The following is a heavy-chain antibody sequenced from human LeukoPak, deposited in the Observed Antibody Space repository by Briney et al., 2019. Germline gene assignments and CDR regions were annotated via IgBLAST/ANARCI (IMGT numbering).Heavy chain of an antibody. V-gene: IGHV4-39*01. Sequence: SETLSLTCTVSGGSTSSSSYYWGWIRQPPGKGLEWIGSIYYSGSTYYNPSLKSRVTISVDTSKNQFSLKLSSVTAADTAVYYCARTPSHDFWSGYYTGIALWGQGTLVTVSS. CDR3: ARTPSHDFWSGYYTGIAL. J-gene: IGHJ4*02. CDR1: GGSTSSSSYY. D-gene: IGHD3-3*01. CDR2: IYYSGST.